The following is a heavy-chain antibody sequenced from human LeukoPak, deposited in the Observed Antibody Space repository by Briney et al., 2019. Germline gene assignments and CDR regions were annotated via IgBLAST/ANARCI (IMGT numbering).Heavy chain of an antibody. CDR1: GFTFSDYY. J-gene: IGHJ3*02. CDR3: ARDRDYYDSSGNFPDAFDI. D-gene: IGHD3-22*01. Sequence: GGSLRLSCAASGFTFSDYYMSWIRQAPGKGLEWVSYISSSGSTIYYADSVKGRFTISRDNAKNSLYLQMNSLRAEDTAVYYCARDRDYYDSSGNFPDAFDIWGQGTMVTVSS. CDR2: ISSSGSTI. V-gene: IGHV3-11*04.